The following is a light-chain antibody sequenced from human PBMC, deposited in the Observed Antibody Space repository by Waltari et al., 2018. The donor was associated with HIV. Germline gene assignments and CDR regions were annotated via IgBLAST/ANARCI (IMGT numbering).Light chain of an antibody. J-gene: IGLJ2*01. Sequence: QSALTQPASVSGSPGQSITISCTGTSSDVGGYNLVSWYQQHPGKAPKLMIYEVSKRPSGVSNLFSGSKAGNTASLTISGLQAEDEADYYCFAYAGSTTYVIFGGGTKLTVL. CDR2: EVS. CDR3: FAYAGSTTYVI. V-gene: IGLV2-23*02. CDR1: SSDVGGYNL.